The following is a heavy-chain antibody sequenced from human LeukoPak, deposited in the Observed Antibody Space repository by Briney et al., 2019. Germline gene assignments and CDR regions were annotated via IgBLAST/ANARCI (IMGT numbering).Heavy chain of an antibody. D-gene: IGHD3-22*01. CDR3: ARQPYDSSGLNWFDP. CDR1: GGSFSGYY. J-gene: IGHJ5*02. CDR2: INHDGST. V-gene: IGHV4-34*01. Sequence: SETLSLTCAVSGGSFSGYYWTCLRQPPGKGLEWIGEINHDGSTNYNPSLKSRVTISVDTSKNQFSLKLSSVTAADTAVYYCARQPYDSSGLNWFDPWGQGTLVTVSS.